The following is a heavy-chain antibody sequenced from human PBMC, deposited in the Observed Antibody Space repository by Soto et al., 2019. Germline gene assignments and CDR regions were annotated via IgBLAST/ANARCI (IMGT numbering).Heavy chain of an antibody. D-gene: IGHD3-10*01. CDR1: GDSMSNYY. CDR3: ARFYGSVFDP. J-gene: IGHJ5*02. CDR2: IYSSGTT. Sequence: SETLSLTCSFSGDSMSNYYWSWIRQPPGKGLEWIGYIYSSGTTNNDPSLKSRITISVDTSTNQFSLKLTSVTAADTAVYFCARFYGSVFDPWGQGTLVTVSS. V-gene: IGHV4-59*08.